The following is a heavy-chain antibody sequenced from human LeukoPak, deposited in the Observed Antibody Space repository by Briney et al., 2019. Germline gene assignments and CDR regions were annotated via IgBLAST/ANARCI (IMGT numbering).Heavy chain of an antibody. V-gene: IGHV3-43D*04. Sequence: GGSLRLSCAASGFTFDDYAMHWVRQAPGKGLEWVSLISWDGGSTYYADSVKGRFTISRDNSKNTLYLQMNSLRAEDTAVYYCAKDGYSSSWYYFDYWGQGTLVTVSS. CDR3: AKDGYSSSWYYFDY. CDR2: ISWDGGST. J-gene: IGHJ4*02. D-gene: IGHD6-13*01. CDR1: GFTFDDYA.